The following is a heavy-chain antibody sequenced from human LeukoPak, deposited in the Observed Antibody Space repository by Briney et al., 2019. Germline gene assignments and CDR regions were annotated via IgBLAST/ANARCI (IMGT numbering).Heavy chain of an antibody. CDR3: ARRSAAAQGYVDP. CDR1: GGSISSYY. Sequence: SETLSLTCTVSGGSISSYYWSWIRQPPGKGLEWIGYIYYSGNTNYNPSLKSRVTISVDTSKNQFSLKVSSVTAADTAVYYCARRSAAAQGYVDPWGQGTLVTVSS. CDR2: IYYSGNT. J-gene: IGHJ5*02. D-gene: IGHD6-13*01. V-gene: IGHV4-59*08.